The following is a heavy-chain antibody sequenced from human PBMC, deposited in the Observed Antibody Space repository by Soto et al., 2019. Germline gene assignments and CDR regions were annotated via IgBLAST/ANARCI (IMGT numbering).Heavy chain of an antibody. CDR1: GFTFSSYA. Sequence: PGGSLRLSCAASGFTFSSYAMSCVRQAPGKGLEWVSAISGNGGSTYYADSVKGRFTISRDNSKNTLYLQMHSLRAEDTAVYYCAKVSQPYYYDSNGYYYAFWGQGTLVTVSS. J-gene: IGHJ4*02. D-gene: IGHD3-22*01. V-gene: IGHV3-23*01. CDR3: AKVSQPYYYDSNGYYYAF. CDR2: ISGNGGST.